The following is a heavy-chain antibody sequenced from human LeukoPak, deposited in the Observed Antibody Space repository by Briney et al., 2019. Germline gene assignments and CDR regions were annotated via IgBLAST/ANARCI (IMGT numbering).Heavy chain of an antibody. CDR3: AKDRIAAAASCWFDP. D-gene: IGHD6-13*01. J-gene: IGHJ5*02. CDR1: GFTFSSYG. Sequence: PGGSLRLSCAASGFTFSSYGMHWVRQAPGKWLEWVAVIWYDGSNKYYADSVKGRFTISRDNSKNTLYLQMNSLRAEDTAVYYCAKDRIAAAASCWFDPWGQGTLVTVSS. V-gene: IGHV3-33*06. CDR2: IWYDGSNK.